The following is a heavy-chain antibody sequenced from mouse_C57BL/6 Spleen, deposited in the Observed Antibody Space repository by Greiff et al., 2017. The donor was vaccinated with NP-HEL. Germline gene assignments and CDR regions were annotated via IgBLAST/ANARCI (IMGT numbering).Heavy chain of an antibody. Sequence: VQLQQSGPELVKPGASVKISCKASGYTFTDYYMNWVKQSHGKSLEWIGDINPNNGGTSYNQKFKGKATLTVDKSSSTAYMELRSLTSEDSAVYYCARGGYYPNWYFDVWGTGTTVTVSS. CDR3: ARGGYYPNWYFDV. D-gene: IGHD2-12*01. V-gene: IGHV1-26*01. CDR1: GYTFTDYY. CDR2: INPNNGGT. J-gene: IGHJ1*03.